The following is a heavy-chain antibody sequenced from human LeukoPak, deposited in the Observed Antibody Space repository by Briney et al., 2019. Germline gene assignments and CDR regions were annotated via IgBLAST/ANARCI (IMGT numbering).Heavy chain of an antibody. D-gene: IGHD3-10*01. CDR1: GYTFTSYD. CDR2: MNPNSGNT. V-gene: IGHV1-8*01. Sequence: ASVKVSCKASGYTFTSYDINWVRQATGQGLEWMGWMNPNSGNTGYAQKFQGRVTMTRNTSISTAYMELSSLRSEDAAVYYCARARVRGVIKRNYYMDVWGKGTTVTISS. J-gene: IGHJ6*03. CDR3: ARARVRGVIKRNYYMDV.